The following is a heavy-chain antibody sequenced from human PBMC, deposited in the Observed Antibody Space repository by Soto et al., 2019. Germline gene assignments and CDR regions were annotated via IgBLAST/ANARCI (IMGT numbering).Heavy chain of an antibody. D-gene: IGHD3-3*01. CDR1: GFTVSSNY. CDR3: ARGSIFGVAQPGAVDC. V-gene: IGHV3-66*01. Sequence: GGSLRLSCAASGFTVSSNYMSWVRQAPGRGLEWVSLIYTGGSTYYADSVKGRFTISRDNSRNTLYLQMNSLRADDTAVYYCARGSIFGVAQPGAVDCWGQGTLDTVSS. CDR2: IYTGGST. J-gene: IGHJ4*02.